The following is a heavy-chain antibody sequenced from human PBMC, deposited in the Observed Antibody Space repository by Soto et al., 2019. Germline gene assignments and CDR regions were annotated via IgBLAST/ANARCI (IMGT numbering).Heavy chain of an antibody. D-gene: IGHD2-2*01. CDR1: GGSISSGGYS. J-gene: IGHJ3*02. V-gene: IGHV4-30-2*01. CDR2: IYDSGSS. CDR3: ARVPARLGAFDS. Sequence: QLQLQESGSGLVKPSQTLSLTCAVSGGSISSGGYSWSWILQPPGKVLEWIGYIYDSGSSYYNPSLKSRVTISLDRSKHQFSLKLISVTAADTAVYYCARVPARLGAFDSWGQGTMVTVSS.